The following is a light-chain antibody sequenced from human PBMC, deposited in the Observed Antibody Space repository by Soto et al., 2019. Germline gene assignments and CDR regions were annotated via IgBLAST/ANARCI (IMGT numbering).Light chain of an antibody. J-gene: IGLJ1*01. V-gene: IGLV1-44*01. CDR3: AAWDDSLNAYV. CDR2: GNN. CDR1: SSNIGSNT. Sequence: QSVLTQAPSASGTPGQRVIISCSGSSSNIGSNTVNWYQQLPETAPKLLIYGNNQRPSGVPDRFSGSESGTSASLAISGLQSEDEADYYCAAWDDSLNAYVFGTGTKVTVL.